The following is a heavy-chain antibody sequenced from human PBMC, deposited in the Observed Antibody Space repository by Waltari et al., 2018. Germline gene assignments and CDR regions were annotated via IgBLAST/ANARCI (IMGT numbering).Heavy chain of an antibody. J-gene: IGHJ5*02. CDR1: GFTFRSYW. CDR2: INGDGGST. D-gene: IGHD2-2*01. V-gene: IGHV3-74*01. CDR3: TRTRYCSTTNCQVDWFDP. Sequence: EVQLVESGGGLVQPGGSLRLSCAASGFTFRSYWTPWVRQAPGKGLVWVSRINGDGGSTSYADSVKGRFTISRDNANNTLYLQMNSLRAEDTAVYYCTRTRYCSTTNCQVDWFDPWGQGTLVTVSS.